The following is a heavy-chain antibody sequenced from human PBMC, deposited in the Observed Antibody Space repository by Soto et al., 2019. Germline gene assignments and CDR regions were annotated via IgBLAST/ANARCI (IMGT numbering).Heavy chain of an antibody. V-gene: IGHV4-4*02. CDR2: IYHSGSA. CDR3: ARVAAAGTYFDY. J-gene: IGHJ4*02. CDR1: GGSISSRNW. Sequence: QVQLQESGPGPVKPSGTLSLTCAVSGGSISSRNWWSWVRQPPGKGLEWIGEIYHSGSANYNPSLKSRVTISVDMSKNQFSLKLSSVTAADTAVYYCARVAAAGTYFDYWGQGTLVTVSS. D-gene: IGHD6-13*01.